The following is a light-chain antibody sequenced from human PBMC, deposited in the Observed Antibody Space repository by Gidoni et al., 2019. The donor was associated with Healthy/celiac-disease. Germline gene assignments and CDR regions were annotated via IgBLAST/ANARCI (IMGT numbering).Light chain of an antibody. Sequence: QSVLTQPPSASGTPGPRVTISGSGSSSTIGSNTVNWYQQLPGTAPKLLIYRNNQRPSGVPDRFSGSKSGTSASLAISGLQSEDEADYYCAAWDDSLNGRWVFGGGTKLTVL. V-gene: IGLV1-44*01. CDR2: RNN. CDR3: AAWDDSLNGRWV. J-gene: IGLJ3*02. CDR1: SSTIGSNT.